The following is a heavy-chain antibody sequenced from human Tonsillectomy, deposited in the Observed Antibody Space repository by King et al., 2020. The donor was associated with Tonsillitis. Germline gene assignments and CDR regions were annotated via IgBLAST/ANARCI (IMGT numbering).Heavy chain of an antibody. J-gene: IGHJ4*02. Sequence: VQLVESGGGVVQPGRSLRLSCEGSGFTFSSYGMHWVRQAQGKGLEWVAVISFDGYKKYYADSVKGRFTISRDFSKNTLYLQMNSLRAEDTAVYYCAKQRWLQSLDANCDCWGQGTLVTGSS. CDR1: GFTFSSYG. CDR3: AKQRWLQSLDANCDC. V-gene: IGHV3-30*18. CDR2: ISFDGYKK. D-gene: IGHD5-12*01.